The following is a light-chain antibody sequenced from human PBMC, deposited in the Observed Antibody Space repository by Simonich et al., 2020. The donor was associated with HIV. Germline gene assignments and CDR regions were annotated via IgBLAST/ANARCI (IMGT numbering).Light chain of an antibody. CDR2: WAS. V-gene: IGKV4-1*01. CDR3: QQYYSSPRT. Sequence: DIVMTQSPDSLAVSLGERATINCTSSQSVLSNSNNKNYLSWYQQKPGQHPKLLIYWASTRESGVPDRFSGSGSGTDFTRTISSLQAEDVAVYYCQQYYSSPRTFGQGTKVEIK. J-gene: IGKJ1*01. CDR1: QSVLSNSNNKNY.